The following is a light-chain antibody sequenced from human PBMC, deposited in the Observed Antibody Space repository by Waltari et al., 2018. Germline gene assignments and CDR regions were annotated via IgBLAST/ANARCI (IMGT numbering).Light chain of an antibody. V-gene: IGKV2-28*01. CDR2: LGS. Sequence: DIVMTQSPLSLPVTPGEPASISCRSSQSLLHRNGYNYLDWYLQKPGQSPQLLISLGSNRASGVPDRFSGSGSGTDFTLKISRVEAEDVGVYYCMQSLQALWTFGPGTKVEIK. CDR1: QSLLHRNGYNY. CDR3: MQSLQALWT. J-gene: IGKJ1*01.